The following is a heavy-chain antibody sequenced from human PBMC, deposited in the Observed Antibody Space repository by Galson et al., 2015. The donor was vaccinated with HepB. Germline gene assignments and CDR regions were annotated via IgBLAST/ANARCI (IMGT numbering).Heavy chain of an antibody. V-gene: IGHV2-5*02. Sequence: PALVKPTQTLTLTCTFSGFSLYASGVGVGWIRQPPGKALEWLALIYWDDDKRYSPSLKDRLTITKDTSKNQVVLTMTNMDPVDTATYYCAHRRLDFDILGGYYSPGYFDYWGQGTLVSVSS. CDR3: AHRRLDFDILGGYYSPGYFDY. D-gene: IGHD3-9*01. J-gene: IGHJ4*02. CDR1: GFSLYASGVG. CDR2: IYWDDDK.